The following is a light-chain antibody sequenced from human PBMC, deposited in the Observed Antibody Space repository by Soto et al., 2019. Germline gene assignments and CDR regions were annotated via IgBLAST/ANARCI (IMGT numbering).Light chain of an antibody. CDR2: AAS. V-gene: IGKV3-20*01. CDR3: QQYGTSPWA. J-gene: IGKJ1*01. CDR1: QSVGSNY. Sequence: EMVLTQFPGTLSLSPGERATLSCRASQSVGSNYVAWYQQKPGQAPRVIIYAASNRASGIPDRFSGSGSGSGFTLTISRLEPEDFAVYYCQQYGTSPWAFGQGTKVEIK.